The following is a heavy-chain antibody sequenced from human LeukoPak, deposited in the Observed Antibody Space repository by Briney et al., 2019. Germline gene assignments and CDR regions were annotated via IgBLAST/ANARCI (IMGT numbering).Heavy chain of an antibody. CDR2: IYYSGST. CDR1: GDSISSYY. J-gene: IGHJ4*02. Sequence: SETLSLTCTVSGDSISSYYWTWIRQPPGKGLEWIGYIYYSGSTYYNPSLKSRVTISVDTSKNLFSLKLSSVTAADTAVYYCARVQRPLDGADYWGQGTLVTVSS. CDR3: ARVQRPLDGADY. V-gene: IGHV4-59*01. D-gene: IGHD1-1*01.